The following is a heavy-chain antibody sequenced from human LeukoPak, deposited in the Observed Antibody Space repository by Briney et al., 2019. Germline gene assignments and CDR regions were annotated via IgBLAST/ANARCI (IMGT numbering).Heavy chain of an antibody. CDR3: ARARGAAAGPYYFDY. V-gene: IGHV3-53*01. CDR1: GFTFSSNY. CDR2: IYSGGST. Sequence: GGSLRLSCAASGFTFSSNYMSWVRQAPGKGLVWVSVIYSGGSTYYTDSVKGRFTISRDNSKNTLYLQMNSLRAEDTAVYYCARARGAAAGPYYFDYWGQGTLVTVSS. J-gene: IGHJ4*02. D-gene: IGHD6-13*01.